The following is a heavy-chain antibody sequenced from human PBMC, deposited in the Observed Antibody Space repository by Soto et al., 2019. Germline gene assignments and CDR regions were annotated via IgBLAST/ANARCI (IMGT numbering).Heavy chain of an antibody. CDR1: GYTFTKYG. D-gene: IGHD6-13*01. Sequence: QVQLVQSGGEVKKPGASVKVSCKASGYTFTKYGISWVRQAPGQGLEWLGWVNADNGNTNYAEKLQGRVTMTTDTCTSTVHTELRTLRSDHTAVYFCASSTRYSTSWSQDLDYWGQGTLVTVSS. CDR3: ASSTRYSTSWSQDLDY. V-gene: IGHV1-18*01. CDR2: VNADNGNT. J-gene: IGHJ4*02.